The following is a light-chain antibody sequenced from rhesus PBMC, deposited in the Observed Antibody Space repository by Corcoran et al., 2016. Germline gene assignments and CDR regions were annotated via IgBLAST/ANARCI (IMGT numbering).Light chain of an antibody. Sequence: DIQMTQSPSSLSASVGDTVTITCRASQGISSYLNRFQQKPGKAPKLLIYAASSLESGVPSRFSGSGSGTDFTLTISSLHPEDFAAYYCLQHNRYPYNFGQGTKVEIK. J-gene: IGKJ2*01. CDR2: AAS. V-gene: IGKV1-28*01. CDR1: QGISSY. CDR3: LQHNRYPYN.